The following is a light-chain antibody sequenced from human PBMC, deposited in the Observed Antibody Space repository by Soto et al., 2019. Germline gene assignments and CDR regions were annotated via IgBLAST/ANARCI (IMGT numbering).Light chain of an antibody. Sequence: IHMTQSPSTLSASVGNRVTITCRASQSISSWLAWYQQKPWKAPKLLLYDASSLESGVPSRFSGSVSGTEFTLPISSLQPDDFATYYCQQYNSYSLTFGQGTKVDIK. CDR3: QQYNSYSLT. CDR2: DAS. V-gene: IGKV1-5*01. J-gene: IGKJ1*01. CDR1: QSISSW.